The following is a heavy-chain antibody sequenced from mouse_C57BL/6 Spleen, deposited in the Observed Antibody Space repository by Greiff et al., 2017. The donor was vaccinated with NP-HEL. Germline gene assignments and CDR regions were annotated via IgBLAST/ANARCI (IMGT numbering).Heavy chain of an antibody. CDR1: GFNIKDDY. J-gene: IGHJ4*01. CDR3: TGGSSYEAMDY. Sequence: EVQLQQSGAELVRPGASVKLSCTASGFNIKDDYMHWVKQRPEQGLEWIGWIDPENGDTEYASKFQGQATITADTSSNTAYLQLSSLTSKDTAVYYCTGGSSYEAMDYWGQGTSVTVSS. V-gene: IGHV14-4*01. D-gene: IGHD1-1*01. CDR2: IDPENGDT.